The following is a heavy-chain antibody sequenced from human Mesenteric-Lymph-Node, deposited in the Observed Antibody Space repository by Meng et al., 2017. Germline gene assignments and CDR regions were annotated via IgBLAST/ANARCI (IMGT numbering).Heavy chain of an antibody. CDR2: IHSSGST. J-gene: IGHJ4*02. V-gene: IGHV4-59*08. D-gene: IGHD1-1*01. CDR3: ARHPSWGTGSIHF. CDR1: GGSISSYY. Sequence: VQLQASGPGLVKPSEPLSLSCSVSGGSISSYYWSWIRQPPGKGLEWIAYIHSSGSTNYNPSLKSRVTMSVDTSKNQFSLNMRSVTAADTAVYYCARHPSWGTGSIHFWGQGTLVTVSS.